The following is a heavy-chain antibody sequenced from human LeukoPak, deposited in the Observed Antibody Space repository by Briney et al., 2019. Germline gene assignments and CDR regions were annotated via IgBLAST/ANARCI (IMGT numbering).Heavy chain of an antibody. CDR3: ARPYGDLAFDI. J-gene: IGHJ3*02. CDR2: IYSGGST. D-gene: IGHD7-27*01. CDR1: GFTASSNF. Sequence: GGSLRLSCAASGFTASSNFMSWVRQAPGKGLEWVSVIYSGGSTYYADSVKGRFTISRDNSKNTLYLQMNSLRAEDTAVYYCARPYGDLAFDIWGQGTMVTVSS. V-gene: IGHV3-53*01.